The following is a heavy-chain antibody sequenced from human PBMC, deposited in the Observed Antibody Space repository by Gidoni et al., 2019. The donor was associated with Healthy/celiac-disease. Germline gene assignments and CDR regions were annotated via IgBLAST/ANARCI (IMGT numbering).Heavy chain of an antibody. CDR3: AKDTPDIVVVPAAPTFDY. CDR2: ISGSGGST. J-gene: IGHJ4*02. CDR1: GFTFSSSA. Sequence: EVQLLESGGGLVQPGGSLRRSCAASGFTFSSSAMSWVRQAPGKGLEWVSAISGSGGSTYYADSVKGRFTISRDNSKNTLYLQMNSLRAEDTAVYYCAKDTPDIVVVPAAPTFDYWGQGTLVTVSS. V-gene: IGHV3-23*01. D-gene: IGHD2-2*01.